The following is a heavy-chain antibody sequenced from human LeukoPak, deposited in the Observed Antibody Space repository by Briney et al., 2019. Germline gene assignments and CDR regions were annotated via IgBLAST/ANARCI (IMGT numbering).Heavy chain of an antibody. CDR1: GGSISSNNYY. CDR3: AGRTYGYSYGGYYFDY. J-gene: IGHJ4*02. CDR2: ISYSGST. Sequence: SETLSLTCTVSGGSISSNNYYWSWVRQPPGKGLEWIASISYSGSTYYNPSLMSGVTISVDTSKNQFSLKVRSVTAADTAVYYCAGRTYGYSYGGYYFDYWGQGTLVTVSS. V-gene: IGHV4-39*01. D-gene: IGHD5-18*01.